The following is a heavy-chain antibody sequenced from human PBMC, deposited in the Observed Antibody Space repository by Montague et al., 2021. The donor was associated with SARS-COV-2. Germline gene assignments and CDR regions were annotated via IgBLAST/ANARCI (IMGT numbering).Heavy chain of an antibody. J-gene: IGHJ4*02. V-gene: IGHV3-30-3*01. D-gene: IGHD3-10*01. Sequence: SLRLSCAASGFTFSSYAMHWVRQAPGKGLEWVAVISYDGSNIYYADSVKGRFTISRDNSKNTLYLQMNSLRAEDTAVYYCAREELLWFGALDYWGQGTLVTVSS. CDR2: ISYDGSNI. CDR3: AREELLWFGALDY. CDR1: GFTFSSYA.